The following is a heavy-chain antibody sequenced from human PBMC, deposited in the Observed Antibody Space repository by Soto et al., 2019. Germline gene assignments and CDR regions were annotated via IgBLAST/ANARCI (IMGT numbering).Heavy chain of an antibody. V-gene: IGHV4-59*01. CDR3: ASSGSSSTAAYYFDY. D-gene: IGHD6-6*01. CDR2: IYYSGST. Sequence: SETLSLTCTVSGGSISSYYWSWIRQPPGKGLEWIGYIYYSGSTNYNPSLKSRVTISVDTSKNQFSLKLSSVTAADTAVYYCASSGSSSTAAYYFDYWGQGTLVTVSS. J-gene: IGHJ4*02. CDR1: GGSISSYY.